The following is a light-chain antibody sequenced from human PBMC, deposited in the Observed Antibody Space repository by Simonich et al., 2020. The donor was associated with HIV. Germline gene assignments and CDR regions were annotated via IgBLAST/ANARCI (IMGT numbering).Light chain of an antibody. CDR2: EVS. CDR1: QSLVHSDGNTY. V-gene: IGKV2-30*02. CDR3: LQGTHLPIA. J-gene: IGKJ5*01. Sequence: DVVMTQSPLSLPVTLGQPASISCRASQSLVHSDGNTYLNWFQQRPGQSPMRLIYEVSDLDSGVPDRFSSSGSGTDFTLKISRVEAEDIGVYYCLQGTHLPIAFGQGTRLEIK.